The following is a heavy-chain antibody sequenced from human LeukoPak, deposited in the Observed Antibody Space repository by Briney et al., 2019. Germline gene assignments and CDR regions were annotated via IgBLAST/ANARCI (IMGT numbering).Heavy chain of an antibody. J-gene: IGHJ4*02. V-gene: IGHV3-11*04. CDR2: ISSSGSTI. Sequence: PGGSLRLSCAASGFTFSDYYMSWIRQAPGKGLEWVSYISSSGSTIYYADSVKGRFTISRDNAKNSLYLQMNSLRAEDTAVYYCARDPGVDSSGYSTLNTDAWYDYWGQGTLVTVSS. D-gene: IGHD3-22*01. CDR1: GFTFSDYY. CDR3: ARDPGVDSSGYSTLNTDAWYDY.